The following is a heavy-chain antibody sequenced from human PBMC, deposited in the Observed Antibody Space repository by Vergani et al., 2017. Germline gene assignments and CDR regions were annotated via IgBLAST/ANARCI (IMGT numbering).Heavy chain of an antibody. CDR2: IFSSGNT. Sequence: QVQLQESGPGLVKPSQTLSLSCTVSGGSVRTSIGYYWTWIRQPAGKTLEWIGEIFSSGNTNYNPSFKNRVTMSVDTSKNQFSRNLNSVTAADTAGYYCARGSRAEGGSGPDKWGQGTLVTVSS. J-gene: IGHJ4*02. CDR1: GGSVRTSIGYY. CDR3: ARGSRAEGGSGPDK. V-gene: IGHV4-61*02. D-gene: IGHD6-13*01.